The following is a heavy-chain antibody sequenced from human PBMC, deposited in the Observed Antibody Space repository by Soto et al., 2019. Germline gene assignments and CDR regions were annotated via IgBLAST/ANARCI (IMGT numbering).Heavy chain of an antibody. V-gene: IGHV4-39*01. Sequence: PSETLSLTCTVSGGSISSSSYYWGWIRQPPGKGLEWIGSIYYSGSTYYNPSLKSRVTISVDTSKNQFSLKLSSVTAADTAVYYCAQWLLPEAPFDYWGQGTLVTVSS. CDR1: GGSISSSSYY. CDR3: AQWLLPEAPFDY. CDR2: IYYSGST. D-gene: IGHD3-22*01. J-gene: IGHJ4*02.